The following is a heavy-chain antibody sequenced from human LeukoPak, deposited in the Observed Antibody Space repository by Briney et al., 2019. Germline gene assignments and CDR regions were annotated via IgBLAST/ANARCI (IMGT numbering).Heavy chain of an antibody. D-gene: IGHD1-7*01. CDR3: AKSGWELYYYYYYMDV. V-gene: IGHV3-30*02. J-gene: IGHJ6*03. CDR2: IRYDGSNK. Sequence: GGSLRLSCAASGFTFSSYGMHWVRQAPGEGLEWVAFIRYDGSNKYYADSVKGRFTISRDNSKNTLYLQMNSLRAEDTAVYYCAKSGWELYYYYYYMDVWGKGTTVTISS. CDR1: GFTFSSYG.